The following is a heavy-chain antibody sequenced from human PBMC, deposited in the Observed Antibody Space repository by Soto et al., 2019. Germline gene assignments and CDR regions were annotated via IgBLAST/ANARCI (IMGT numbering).Heavy chain of an antibody. CDR2: INSDGGTT. Sequence: PGGSLRLSCAASGFTFSTYWMHWVRQAPGKELVWVSRINSDGGTTTYADSVKGRFTVSRDNAQNTLYLQVNSLRAEDTAVYYCAIARSLYYYYMDVWGKGTTVTVSS. CDR3: AIARSLYYYYMDV. J-gene: IGHJ6*03. V-gene: IGHV3-74*01. CDR1: GFTFSTYW.